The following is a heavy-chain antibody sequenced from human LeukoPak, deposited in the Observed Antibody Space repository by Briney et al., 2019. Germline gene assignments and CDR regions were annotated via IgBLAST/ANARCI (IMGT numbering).Heavy chain of an antibody. J-gene: IGHJ4*02. Sequence: GGSLRLSCAASGFTFRNYGMSWVRQAPGKGLEWVSAISNSGGNTYYADSVKGRFTISRDNSRNTLYLQMNSLRAEDTAVYYCATTEVAVAGTSGPIDYWGQGTLVTVSS. CDR2: ISNSGGNT. D-gene: IGHD6-19*01. CDR1: GFTFRNYG. V-gene: IGHV3-23*01. CDR3: ATTEVAVAGTSGPIDY.